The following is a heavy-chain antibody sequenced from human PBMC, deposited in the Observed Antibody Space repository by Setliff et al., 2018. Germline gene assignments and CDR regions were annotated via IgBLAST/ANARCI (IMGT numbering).Heavy chain of an antibody. CDR1: GYSISSGYY. Sequence: NPSETLSLTCAVSGYSISSGYYWGWVRQPPGKGLEWIGSIYHSGSTYYNPSLKSRVTISVDTSKNQFSLRLSSVTAADAAVYFCARESATIGEFPLYYFDKWGQGIPVTVSS. D-gene: IGHD3-10*01. CDR2: IYHSGST. CDR3: ARESATIGEFPLYYFDK. V-gene: IGHV4-38-2*02. J-gene: IGHJ4*02.